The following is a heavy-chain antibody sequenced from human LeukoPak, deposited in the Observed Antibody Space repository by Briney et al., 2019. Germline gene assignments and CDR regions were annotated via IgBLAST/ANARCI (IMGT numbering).Heavy chain of an antibody. CDR1: GGSFSCYY. D-gene: IGHD2-2*01. V-gene: IGHV4-34*01. CDR2: INHSGST. Sequence: SETLSLTCAVYGGSFSCYYWSWIRQPPGKGLEWIGEINHSGSTNYNPSLKSRVTISVNTSKNQFSLKLSSVTAADTAVYYCARGPPSVVPAASGRDAFDIWGQGTMVTVSS. CDR3: ARGPPSVVPAASGRDAFDI. J-gene: IGHJ3*02.